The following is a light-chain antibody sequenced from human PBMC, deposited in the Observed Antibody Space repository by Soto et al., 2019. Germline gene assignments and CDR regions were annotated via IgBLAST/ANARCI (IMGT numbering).Light chain of an antibody. V-gene: IGKV3-20*01. CDR2: GAS. CDR3: QQSARSYT. J-gene: IGKJ2*01. CDR1: QSVRSSF. Sequence: IVLTQSPGTLSLSPGERVTLSCRASQSVRSSFLAWYQQKPGQAPRLLIYGASSRATGIPDRFSGSGSGTDFTLTISRLEPEDFAVYYCQQSARSYTFGRGTKLDIK.